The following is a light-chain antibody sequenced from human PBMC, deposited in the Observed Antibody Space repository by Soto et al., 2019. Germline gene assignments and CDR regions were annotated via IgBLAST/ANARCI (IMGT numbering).Light chain of an antibody. Sequence: EIVMTQSPATLSVSPGERATLSCRASQSVSSNLAWYQQKPGQAPRLLIYGASTRATGIPARFSGSGSGTEFTLNISSRQSEDFAVYYCQQYNNWPPWTFGQGTKVEIK. CDR1: QSVSSN. CDR2: GAS. V-gene: IGKV3-15*01. CDR3: QQYNNWPPWT. J-gene: IGKJ1*01.